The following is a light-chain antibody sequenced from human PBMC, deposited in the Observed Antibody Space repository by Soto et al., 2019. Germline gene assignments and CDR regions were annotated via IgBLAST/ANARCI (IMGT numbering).Light chain of an antibody. Sequence: EIVLTQSPATLSLSPGERATLSCRASQSVSSYLAWYQQKPGQAPRLLIYDASNRATGIPARFSGSGSGTDFTLTISSLEPEDFAVYYCQQRSNWPPSHTFGQGTKLEIK. J-gene: IGKJ2*01. CDR1: QSVSSY. V-gene: IGKV3-11*01. CDR2: DAS. CDR3: QQRSNWPPSHT.